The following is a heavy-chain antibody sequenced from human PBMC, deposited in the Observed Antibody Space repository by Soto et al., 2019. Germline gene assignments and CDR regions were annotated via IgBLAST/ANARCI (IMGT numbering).Heavy chain of an antibody. CDR2: MNPSSGYT. CDR1: GYTFTDYD. CDR3: ARFVRHQLPTIDY. V-gene: IGHV1-8*01. J-gene: IGHJ4*02. D-gene: IGHD1-26*01. Sequence: ASVKVSCKASGYTFTDYDINWVRLATRQGLEWMGWMNPSSGYTGYAQKFQGRVTMTWDTSISTAYMELSSLTSADTAVYYCARFVRHQLPTIDYWRQGALVTVSS.